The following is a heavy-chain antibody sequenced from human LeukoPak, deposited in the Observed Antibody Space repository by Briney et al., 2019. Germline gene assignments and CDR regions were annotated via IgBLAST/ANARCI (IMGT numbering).Heavy chain of an antibody. D-gene: IGHD3-10*01. J-gene: IGHJ5*02. Sequence: GRSLRLSCAASGFTFSSYAMHWVRQAPGKGLEWVAVISYDGSNKYYADSVKGRFTISRDNSKNTLYLQMNSLRAEDTAVYYCARDGTGYYGSAMAGWFDTWGQGTLVTVSS. CDR2: ISYDGSNK. V-gene: IGHV3-30*04. CDR3: ARDGTGYYGSAMAGWFDT. CDR1: GFTFSSYA.